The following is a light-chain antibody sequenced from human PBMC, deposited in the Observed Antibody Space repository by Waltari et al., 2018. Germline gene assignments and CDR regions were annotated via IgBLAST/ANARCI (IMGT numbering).Light chain of an antibody. CDR3: QAWDSSTACV. V-gene: IGLV3-1*01. J-gene: IGLJ1*01. CDR1: RLGSNY. Sequence: SYELTQPPSMSVSPGQTATITCPGDRLGSNYVCWYRQRPGQSPVLIMFQDKKRPSGIPERFSGSNSGNTATLTISETQPMDEAEYYCQAWDSSTACVFGTGTKLTVL. CDR2: QDK.